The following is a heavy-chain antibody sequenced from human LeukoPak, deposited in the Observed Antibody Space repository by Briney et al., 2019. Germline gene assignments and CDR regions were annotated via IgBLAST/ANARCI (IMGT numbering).Heavy chain of an antibody. J-gene: IGHJ4*02. CDR1: GFTFSSYA. CDR2: ISGSGGST. Sequence: QPGGSLRLSCAASGFTFSSYAMSWVRQAPGKGLKWVSAISGSGGSTYYADSVKGRFTISRDNSKNTLYLQMNSLRAEDTAVYYCAKEAAYCSGGSCYFRNFDYWGQGTLVTVSS. CDR3: AKEAAYCSGGSCYFRNFDY. V-gene: IGHV3-23*01. D-gene: IGHD2-15*01.